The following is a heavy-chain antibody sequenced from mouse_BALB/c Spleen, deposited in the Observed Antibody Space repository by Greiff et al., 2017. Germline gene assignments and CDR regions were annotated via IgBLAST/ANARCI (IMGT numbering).Heavy chain of an antibody. CDR3: ARYYYGTGAWFAY. CDR2: ISYSGST. D-gene: IGHD2-1*01. V-gene: IGHV3-2*02. J-gene: IGHJ3*01. Sequence: DVQLQESGPGLVKPSQSLSLTCTVTGYSITSDYAWNWIRQFPGNKLEWMGYISYSGSTSYNPSLKSRISITRDTSKNQFFLQLNSVTTEDTATYYCARYYYGTGAWFAYWGQGTLVTVSA. CDR1: GYSITSDYA.